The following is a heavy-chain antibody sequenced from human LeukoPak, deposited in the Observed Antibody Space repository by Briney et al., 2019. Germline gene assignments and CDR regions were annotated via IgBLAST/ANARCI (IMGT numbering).Heavy chain of an antibody. CDR1: GFSVSNFY. CDR2: IRDSGAT. Sequence: GGSLRLSCAGSGFSVSNFYMNWVRQAPGKGLEWVSLIRDSGATFYADSVKGRFTISRDNSKNTIYLQMNRLRVEDTAVYFCARDRAVTQVWVEFDSWGQGTQVTVSS. CDR3: ARDRAVTQVWVEFDS. D-gene: IGHD3-16*01. J-gene: IGHJ5*01. V-gene: IGHV3-66*03.